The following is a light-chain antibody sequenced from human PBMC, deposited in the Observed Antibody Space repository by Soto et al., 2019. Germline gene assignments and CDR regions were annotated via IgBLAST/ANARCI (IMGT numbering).Light chain of an antibody. V-gene: IGKV4-1*01. CDR2: GAS. CDR1: HSVLYSSNNKNY. J-gene: IGKJ1*01. CDR3: QQYYSTPRT. Sequence: DIVIAQSPYSLAVSLGERATIKCKSSHSVLYSSNNKNYLAWYQQRPGQPPQLLVYGASTRKSGVPDRFSGSGSGTDFTLSISSLQAEDVAVYYCQQYYSTPRTFGQGTKVDI.